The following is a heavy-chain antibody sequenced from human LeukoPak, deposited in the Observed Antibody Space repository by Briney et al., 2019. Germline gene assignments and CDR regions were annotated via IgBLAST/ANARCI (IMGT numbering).Heavy chain of an antibody. D-gene: IGHD3-10*01. Sequence: GASVKVSCMASGFTFTSYDINWVRQASGQGLQWMGWMNPNNGNIGYAQKFQGRVTMTSDTSISTAYMELRGLRSEDTAVYYCVRDGEGVAISVNYWFDPWGQGTLVTVSS. J-gene: IGHJ5*02. CDR1: GFTFTSYD. CDR2: MNPNNGNI. CDR3: VRDGEGVAISVNYWFDP. V-gene: IGHV1-8*01.